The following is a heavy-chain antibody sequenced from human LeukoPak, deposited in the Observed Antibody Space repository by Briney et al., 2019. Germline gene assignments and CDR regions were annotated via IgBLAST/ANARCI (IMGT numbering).Heavy chain of an antibody. CDR2: ISSSSSYI. CDR3: ARARPSMWIDY. CDR1: GFTFSSYS. D-gene: IGHD5-12*01. V-gene: IGHV3-21*01. J-gene: IGHJ4*02. Sequence: PGGSLRLSCAASGFTFSSYSMNWVRQAPGKGLEWVSSISSSSSYIYYADSVKGRFTISRDNAKNTLYLQMNSLRPEDTAVYYCARARPSMWIDYWGQGTLVTVSS.